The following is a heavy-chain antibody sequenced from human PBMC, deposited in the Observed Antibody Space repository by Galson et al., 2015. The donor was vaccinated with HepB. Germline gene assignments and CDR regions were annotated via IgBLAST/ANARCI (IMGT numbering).Heavy chain of an antibody. J-gene: IGHJ6*02. CDR3: ARDQRKSSAWSYRYDHAGMDV. V-gene: IGHV3-30*04. D-gene: IGHD6-13*01. CDR2: ISYEGGNT. CDR1: GFTFSSYA. Sequence: SLRLSCAASGFTFSSYAMQWVRQAPGKGLEWVALISYEGGNTQYVDSVKGRFTISRDNSRNMLYLQMNSLRGEDTAVYYCARDQRKSSAWSYRYDHAGMDVWGQGTTVTVSS.